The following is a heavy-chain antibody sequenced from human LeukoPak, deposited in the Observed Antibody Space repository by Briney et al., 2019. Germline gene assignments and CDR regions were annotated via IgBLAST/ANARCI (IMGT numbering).Heavy chain of an antibody. Sequence: APVKVSCKASGGTFSSYAISWVRQAPGQGLEWMGGIIPIFGTANYAQKFQGRVTITADESTSTAYMELSSLRSEDTAVYYCARGGISCSSTSCYTYYFDYWGQGTLVTVSS. CDR1: GGTFSSYA. D-gene: IGHD2-2*02. CDR2: IIPIFGTA. J-gene: IGHJ4*02. CDR3: ARGGISCSSTSCYTYYFDY. V-gene: IGHV1-69*13.